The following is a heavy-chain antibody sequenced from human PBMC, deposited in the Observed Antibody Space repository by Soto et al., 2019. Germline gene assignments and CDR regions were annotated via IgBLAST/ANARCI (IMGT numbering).Heavy chain of an antibody. V-gene: IGHV3-66*01. Sequence: GGSLRLACAASGFTVSSNYMSWVRQAPGKGLEWVSVIYSGGSTYYADSVKGRFTISRDNSKNTLYLQMNSLRAEDTAVYYCAREDGYRGGDAFDIWGQGTMVTVSS. J-gene: IGHJ3*02. CDR1: GFTVSSNY. D-gene: IGHD5-12*01. CDR2: IYSGGST. CDR3: AREDGYRGGDAFDI.